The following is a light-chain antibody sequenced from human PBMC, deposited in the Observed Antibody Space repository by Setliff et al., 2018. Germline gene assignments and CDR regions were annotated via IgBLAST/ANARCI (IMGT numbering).Light chain of an antibody. Sequence: VLTQPASVSGSPGQSITISCTGTSSDVGGYNYVSWYQQHPGKAPKLMIYEVSDRPSGVSNRFSGSKSGNTASLTISGLQAEDGADYYCTSYTSSRTDVFGTGTKVTVL. V-gene: IGLV2-14*01. CDR2: EVS. CDR3: TSYTSSRTDV. J-gene: IGLJ1*01. CDR1: SSDVGGYNY.